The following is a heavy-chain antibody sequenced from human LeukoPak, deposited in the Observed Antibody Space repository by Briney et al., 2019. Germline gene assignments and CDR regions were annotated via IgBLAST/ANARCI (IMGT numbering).Heavy chain of an antibody. D-gene: IGHD4-17*01. CDR1: GFTFSDSA. CDR3: ATRKPYGDYSFLDH. CDR2: ISATGAVT. Sequence: GGFLRLSCAASGFTFSDSAMSWVRQAPGKGLEWVAGISATGAVTFYAASVRGRVTISRDNSKSTLYLQMDTLRADDTAVYYCATRKPYGDYSFLDHWGQGTPVTVSS. J-gene: IGHJ4*02. V-gene: IGHV3-23*01.